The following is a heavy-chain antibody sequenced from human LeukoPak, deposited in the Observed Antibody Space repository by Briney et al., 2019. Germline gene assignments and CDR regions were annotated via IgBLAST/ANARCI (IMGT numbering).Heavy chain of an antibody. Sequence: GGSLRLSCAASGFTFSGYTMNWVRQAPGKGLEWISYFMRTAADVTSYADSVEGRFTISRDDAKNSLYLQMNSLRDDDTAVYYCVRDWSYAFDLWGQGTMVTVSS. CDR3: VRDWSYAFDL. J-gene: IGHJ3*01. CDR1: GFTFSGYT. V-gene: IGHV3-48*02. CDR2: FMRTAADVT.